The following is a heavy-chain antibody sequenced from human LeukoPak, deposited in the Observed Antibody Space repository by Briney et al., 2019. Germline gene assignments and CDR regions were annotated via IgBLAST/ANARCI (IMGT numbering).Heavy chain of an antibody. CDR1: GYTFTSYA. CDR2: VNAGNGNT. Sequence: GASVKVSCKASGYTFTSYAIHWVRQAPGQRLEWMGWVNAGNGNTKYSQKFQGRVTITRDTSASTAYMELSSLRSEDTAVYYCARIDTPSSGYQTWGQGTLVTASS. J-gene: IGHJ5*02. D-gene: IGHD3-22*01. CDR3: ARIDTPSSGYQT. V-gene: IGHV1-3*01.